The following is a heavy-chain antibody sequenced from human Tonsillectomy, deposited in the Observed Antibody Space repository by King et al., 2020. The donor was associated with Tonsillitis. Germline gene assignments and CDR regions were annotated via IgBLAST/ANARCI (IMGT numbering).Heavy chain of an antibody. CDR3: ATPASPYSSSHMDY. Sequence: VQLVESGGGLVQPGRSLRLSCAASGFTFSNYAMSWVRQAPGKGLEWVSAISASGGNPYYADSVKGRFTISRDNSKNTLYLQMNSLRAEDTAVYYCATPASPYSSSHMDYWGQGNLVTVSS. CDR1: GFTFSNYA. D-gene: IGHD6-13*01. CDR2: ISASGGNP. J-gene: IGHJ4*02. V-gene: IGHV3-23*04.